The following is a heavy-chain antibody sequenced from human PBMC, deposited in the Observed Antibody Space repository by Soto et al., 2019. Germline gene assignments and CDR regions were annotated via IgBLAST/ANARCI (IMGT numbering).Heavy chain of an antibody. J-gene: IGHJ6*02. CDR1: GFTFSSYW. Sequence: EVQLVESGGGLVQPGGSLRLSCAASGFTFSSYWMSWVRQAPGKGLEWVANIKQDGSEKYYVDSVKGRFTISRDNAKNSLYLQMNSLRAEDTAVYYCARDGYDDLTYYYGMDVWGQGTTVTVSS. D-gene: IGHD5-12*01. CDR2: IKQDGSEK. CDR3: ARDGYDDLTYYYGMDV. V-gene: IGHV3-7*04.